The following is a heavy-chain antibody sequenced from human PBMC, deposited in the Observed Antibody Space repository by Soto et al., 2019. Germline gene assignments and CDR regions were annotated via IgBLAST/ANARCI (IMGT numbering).Heavy chain of an antibody. D-gene: IGHD3-22*01. CDR3: ARIRDYYDHYYFDY. CDR2: IDWDDDK. CDR1: GFSLSTSGMC. V-gene: IGHV2-70*01. J-gene: IGHJ4*02. Sequence: ASGPTLVNPTQTLTLTCTFSGFSLSTSGMCVSWIRQPPGKALEWLALIDWDDDKYYSTSLKTRLTISKDTSKNQVVLTMTNMDPVDTATYYCARIRDYYDHYYFDYWGQGTLVTVSS.